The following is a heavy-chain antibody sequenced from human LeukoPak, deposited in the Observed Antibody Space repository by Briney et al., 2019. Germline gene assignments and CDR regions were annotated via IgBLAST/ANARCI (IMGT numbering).Heavy chain of an antibody. Sequence: SETLSLTCTVSGGSIRSSSYYWGWIRQPPGKGLEWIGSIYYSGSTYYNPSLKSRVTISVDTSKNQFSLKLSSVTAADTAVYYCARCMVRGNFYYMDVWGKGTTVTVSS. CDR3: ARCMVRGNFYYMDV. CDR1: GGSIRSSSYY. D-gene: IGHD3-10*01. CDR2: IYYSGST. J-gene: IGHJ6*03. V-gene: IGHV4-39*01.